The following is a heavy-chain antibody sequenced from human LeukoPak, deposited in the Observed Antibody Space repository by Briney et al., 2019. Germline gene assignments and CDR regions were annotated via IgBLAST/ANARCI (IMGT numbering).Heavy chain of an antibody. CDR2: IKQDGSEK. D-gene: IGHD3-10*01. CDR3: ARDGVLMVRGVRVLDYYHYYMDV. J-gene: IGHJ6*03. CDR1: GFTFSSYW. Sequence: GGSLRLSCAASGFTFSSYWMSWVRQAPGKGLEWVANIKQDGSEKYYVDSVKGRFTISRDNAKNSLYLQMNSLRGEDTAVYYCARDGVLMVRGVRVLDYYHYYMDVWGKGTTVTISS. V-gene: IGHV3-7*01.